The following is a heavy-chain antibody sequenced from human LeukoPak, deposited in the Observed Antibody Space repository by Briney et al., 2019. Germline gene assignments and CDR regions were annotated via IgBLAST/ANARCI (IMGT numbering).Heavy chain of an antibody. CDR3: AKDASGSYYYFDY. D-gene: IGHD1-26*01. V-gene: IGHV3-23*01. CDR1: EFTFSSYA. J-gene: IGHJ4*02. Sequence: GGSLRLSCAASEFTFSSYAMSWVRQAPGKGLEWVSAISGSGGSTYYADSVKGRFTISRDNSKNTLYPQMNSLRAEDTAVYYCAKDASGSYYYFDYWGQGTLVTVSS. CDR2: ISGSGGST.